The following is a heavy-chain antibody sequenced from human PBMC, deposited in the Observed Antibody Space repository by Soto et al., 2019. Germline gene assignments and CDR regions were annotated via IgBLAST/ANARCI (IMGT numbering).Heavy chain of an antibody. D-gene: IGHD2-2*01. CDR3: ARVTVPAANPKFDP. CDR2: IYYSGST. J-gene: IGHJ5*02. CDR1: GGSVSSGSYY. V-gene: IGHV4-61*01. Sequence: SETLSLTCTASGGSVSSGSYYWSWIRQPPGKGLEWIGYIYYSGSTNYNPSLKSRVTISVDTSKNQFSLNLSSVTAADTAVYYCARVTVPAANPKFDPWGQGTLVTVSS.